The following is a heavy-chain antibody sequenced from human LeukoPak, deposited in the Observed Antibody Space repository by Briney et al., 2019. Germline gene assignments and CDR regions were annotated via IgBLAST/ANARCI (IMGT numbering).Heavy chain of an antibody. Sequence: HPGGSLRLSCAAPGFTFSSYAVSWVRQAPGKGLEWVSAISGSGGSTYYADSVKGRFTISRDNSKNTLYLQMNSLRAEDTAVYYCAKDEGGNCFDYWGQGTLVTVSS. CDR1: GFTFSSYA. CDR3: AKDEGGNCFDY. D-gene: IGHD2-21*01. CDR2: ISGSGGST. V-gene: IGHV3-23*01. J-gene: IGHJ4*02.